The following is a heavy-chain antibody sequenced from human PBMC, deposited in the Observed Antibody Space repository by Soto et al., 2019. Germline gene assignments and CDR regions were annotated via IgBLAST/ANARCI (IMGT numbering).Heavy chain of an antibody. CDR2: IYYSGST. V-gene: IGHV4-39*01. CDR1: GGSISSSSYY. J-gene: IGHJ4*02. D-gene: IGHD6-19*01. CDR3: AMTVAGTYYFDY. Sequence: SETLSLTCTVSGGSISSSSYYWGWIRQPPGKGLEWIGSIYYSGSTYYNPSLKSRVTISVDTSKNQFSLKLSSVTAADTAVYYCAMTVAGTYYFDYWGQGTLVTVSS.